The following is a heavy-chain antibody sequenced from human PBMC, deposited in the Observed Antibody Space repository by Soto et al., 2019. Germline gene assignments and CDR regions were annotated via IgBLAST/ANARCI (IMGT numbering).Heavy chain of an antibody. CDR1: GFTFSTYG. J-gene: IGHJ4*02. D-gene: IGHD3-16*01. Sequence: QVQLVESGGGVVQPGRSLRLSCAASGFTFSTYGMHWVRQAPGEGLEWVAIISYDASKTYYADSVTGRFSVSRDNSKNTLYLQMNSLRPEDTAIYYCAKDINSGRVGHHYGGDYWGQGTLVTVSS. CDR3: AKDINSGRVGHHYGGDY. V-gene: IGHV3-30*18. CDR2: ISYDASKT.